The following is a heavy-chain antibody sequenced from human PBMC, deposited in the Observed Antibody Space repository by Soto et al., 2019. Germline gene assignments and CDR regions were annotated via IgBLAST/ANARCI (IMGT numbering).Heavy chain of an antibody. CDR2: IGTAGDT. J-gene: IGHJ3*02. Sequence: GGSLRLSCAASGFTLSNYAIHWVRQRTGEGLEWVSAIGTAGDTYYPDSVKGRFTVSRDNAKNSLYLLMNSLTAGDTAVYYCARGMDYGRAFDIWGQGTMVTVSS. D-gene: IGHD4-17*01. CDR1: GFTLSNYA. V-gene: IGHV3-13*01. CDR3: ARGMDYGRAFDI.